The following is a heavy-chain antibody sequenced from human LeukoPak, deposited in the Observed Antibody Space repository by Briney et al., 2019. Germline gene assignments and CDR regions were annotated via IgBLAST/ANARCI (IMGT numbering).Heavy chain of an antibody. CDR1: GGTFSSYT. V-gene: IGHV1-69*02. J-gene: IGHJ4*02. Sequence: ASVKVSCKASGGTFSSYTISWVRQARGKGLEWMGRIIPILGIANYTQKFQGRVTITADKSTSTAYMELSSLRSEDTAVYYCARGSGYFQFDYWGQGTLVIVSS. CDR3: ARGSGYFQFDY. D-gene: IGHD3-22*01. CDR2: IIPILGIA.